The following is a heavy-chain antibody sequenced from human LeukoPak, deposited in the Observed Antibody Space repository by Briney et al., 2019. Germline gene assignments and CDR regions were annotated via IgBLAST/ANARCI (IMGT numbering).Heavy chain of an antibody. CDR3: AREYNYHFDY. CDR2: ISGTSSYT. J-gene: IGHJ4*02. V-gene: IGHV3-21*01. D-gene: IGHD1-1*01. Sequence: GGSLRLSCAASGFTFSSYTMKWVRQAPGKGLEWVSSISGTSSYTYYGDSVQGRFTVSRDNAKNSLYLQMNSLKAEDTAVYYCAREYNYHFDYWGQGTLVTVSS. CDR1: GFTFSSYT.